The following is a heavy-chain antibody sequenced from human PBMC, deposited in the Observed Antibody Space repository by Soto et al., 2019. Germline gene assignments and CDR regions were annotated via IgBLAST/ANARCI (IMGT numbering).Heavy chain of an antibody. J-gene: IGHJ4*02. CDR1: GVSISNTSYY. CDR3: ARHGSY. CDR2: IYFRGST. V-gene: IGHV4-39*01. Sequence: QLQLQESGPGLVKPSETLSLTCSVSGVSISNTSYYWGWIRQPPGKGLEWVGTIYFRGSTFYNPALKGRVTISIDTSKNQFSLRLSSGTAADTAVYYCARHGSYWGQGTLVTVSS.